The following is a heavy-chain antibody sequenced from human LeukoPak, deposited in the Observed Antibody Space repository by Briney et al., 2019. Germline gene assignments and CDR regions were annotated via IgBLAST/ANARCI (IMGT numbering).Heavy chain of an antibody. V-gene: IGHV3-11*05. Sequence: PGGSLRLSCAASGFTFSDYHMSWIRQAPGKGLEWVSYISSSSSYTNYADSVKGRFTISRDNVKKSVYLQMNSLRAEDTAVYYCARDIGGYDSKKFDYWGQGTLVTVSS. J-gene: IGHJ4*02. D-gene: IGHD5-12*01. CDR3: ARDIGGYDSKKFDY. CDR2: ISSSSSYT. CDR1: GFTFSDYH.